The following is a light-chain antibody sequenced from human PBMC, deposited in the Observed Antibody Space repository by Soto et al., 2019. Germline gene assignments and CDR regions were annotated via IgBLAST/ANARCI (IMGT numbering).Light chain of an antibody. V-gene: IGKV1-39*01. Sequence: DIQMTQSPSSLSTSVGDRVTIPCRASQSISSYLNWYQQKPGKAPKLLIYAASVLQSGVPSRFSGSGSGTDFTLTISSLQPEDFATYYCQQSYSTPRTFGQGTKLEIK. CDR2: AAS. J-gene: IGKJ2*01. CDR3: QQSYSTPRT. CDR1: QSISSY.